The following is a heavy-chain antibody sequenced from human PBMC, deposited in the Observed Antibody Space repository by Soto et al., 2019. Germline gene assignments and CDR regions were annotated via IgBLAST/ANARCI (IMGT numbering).Heavy chain of an antibody. CDR1: GYSFTSYW. J-gene: IGHJ6*02. CDR3: ARLCYGGKSYYGMDV. Sequence: GESLKISCKGSGYSFTSYWIGWARQMPGKGLEWMGIIYPGDSDTRYSPSFQGQVTISADKSISTAYVQWSSLKASDTAMYYCARLCYGGKSYYGMDVWGQRTTVTIS. V-gene: IGHV5-51*01. CDR2: IYPGDSDT. D-gene: IGHD2-8*01.